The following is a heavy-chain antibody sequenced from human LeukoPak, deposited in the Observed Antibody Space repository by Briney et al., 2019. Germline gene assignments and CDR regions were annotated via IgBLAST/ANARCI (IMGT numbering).Heavy chain of an antibody. Sequence: GASVKVSCKASGGTFSSYAISWVRQAPGQGLEWMGGIIPIFGTANYAQKFQGRVTITTDESTSTAYMELSSLRSEDTAVYYCARRPLQVGRHKGEGNAFDIWGQGTMVTVSS. CDR3: ARRPLQVGRHKGEGNAFDI. J-gene: IGHJ3*02. V-gene: IGHV1-69*05. D-gene: IGHD1-26*01. CDR1: GGTFSSYA. CDR2: IIPIFGTA.